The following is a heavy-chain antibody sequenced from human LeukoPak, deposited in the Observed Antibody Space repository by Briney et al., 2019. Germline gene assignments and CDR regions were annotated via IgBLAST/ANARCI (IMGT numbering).Heavy chain of an antibody. CDR2: ISGSGGST. Sequence: PGGSLRLSCAASGFTFTSYAMSWVRQAPGRGLEWVSAISGSGGSTYHADSVKGRFTISRDNAKNSLYLQMNSLRAEDTAVYYCARGAVAGYFDYWGQGTLVTVSS. CDR3: ARGAVAGYFDY. V-gene: IGHV3-23*01. J-gene: IGHJ4*02. CDR1: GFTFTSYA. D-gene: IGHD6-19*01.